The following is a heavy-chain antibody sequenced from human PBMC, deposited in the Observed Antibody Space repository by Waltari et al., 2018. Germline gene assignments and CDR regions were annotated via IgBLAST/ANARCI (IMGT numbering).Heavy chain of an antibody. CDR3: VRGAVDN. CDR2: IKQDGSEK. Sequence: EVQLVESGGGLVYFVGSLWSSFRAAGSTFCTHWMSWARQAPGKGLEWVANIKQDGSEKYYVDSVKGRFTISRDNAKNSLYLQMNSLRAEDSAVYHCVRGAVDNWGQGTLVTVSS. V-gene: IGHV3-7*01. D-gene: IGHD2-15*01. CDR1: GSTFCTHW. J-gene: IGHJ4*02.